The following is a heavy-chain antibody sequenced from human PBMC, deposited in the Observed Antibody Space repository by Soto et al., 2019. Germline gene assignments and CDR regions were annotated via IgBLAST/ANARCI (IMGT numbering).Heavy chain of an antibody. CDR1: GGSLSSYY. Sequence: SETLSLTCTVSGGSLSSYYWSWIRQPPGKGLEWIGYIYYSGSTNYNPSLKSRVTISVDTSKNQFSLKLSSVTAADTAVYYCARHACSSTSCPFDYWGQGTLVTVSS. D-gene: IGHD2-2*01. CDR3: ARHACSSTSCPFDY. J-gene: IGHJ4*02. CDR2: IYYSGST. V-gene: IGHV4-59*08.